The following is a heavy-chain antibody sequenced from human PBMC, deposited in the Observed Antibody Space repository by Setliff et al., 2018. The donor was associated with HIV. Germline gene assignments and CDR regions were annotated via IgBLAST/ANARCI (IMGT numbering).Heavy chain of an antibody. CDR1: GGSFSDYY. CDR2: INHSGST. CDR3: ALRRYSSWARFDS. D-gene: IGHD2-21*01. J-gene: IGHJ4*02. Sequence: KPSETLSLTCAVYGGSFSDYYWNWIRQPPGKGLEWIGEINHSGSTNYNPSLKSRVTMSADKAKNQFSLKLTSMTAADTAVYYCALRRYSSWARFDSWGQGTLVTVSS. V-gene: IGHV4-34*01.